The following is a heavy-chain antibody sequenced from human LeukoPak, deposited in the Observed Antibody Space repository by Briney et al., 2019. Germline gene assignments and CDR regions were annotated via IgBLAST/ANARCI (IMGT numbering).Heavy chain of an antibody. Sequence: GGSLRLSCAASGFTFSRYGMNWVRQAPGKGLEWVSFIQNDGTKKWYADFVKGRFTISRENSVNTLYLQMDSLRPEDTAVYYCAKDASAHGWFDPWGQGTLVTVSS. V-gene: IGHV3-30*02. J-gene: IGHJ5*02. CDR2: IQNDGTKK. CDR3: AKDASAHGWFDP. CDR1: GFTFSRYG.